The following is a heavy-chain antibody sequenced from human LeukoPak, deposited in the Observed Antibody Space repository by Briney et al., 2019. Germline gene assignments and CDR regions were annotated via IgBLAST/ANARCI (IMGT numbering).Heavy chain of an antibody. CDR1: GYTFTSYG. J-gene: IGHJ4*02. Sequence: EASVKVSCKASGYTFTSYGISCVRQAPGQGLEGMGWLSAYNGTTKYAQKLQGRVTMTTDTSTSTAYMELRSLRSDDTAVYYCARDSGIYGYWGQGTLVTVSS. V-gene: IGHV1-18*01. CDR3: ARDSGIYGY. D-gene: IGHD1-26*01. CDR2: LSAYNGTT.